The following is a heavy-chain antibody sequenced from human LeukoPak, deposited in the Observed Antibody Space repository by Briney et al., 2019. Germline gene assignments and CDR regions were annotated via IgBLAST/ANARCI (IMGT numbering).Heavy chain of an antibody. CDR2: INPNSGGT. CDR1: GYTFTGYY. Sequence: ASVRVSCKASGYTFTGYYMHWVRQAPGQGLEWMGWINPNSGGTNYAQKFQGRVTMTRDTSISTAYMELSRLRSDDTAVYYCARVLGNTMVRGVIRPFDYWGQGTLVTVSS. V-gene: IGHV1-2*02. D-gene: IGHD3-10*01. J-gene: IGHJ4*02. CDR3: ARVLGNTMVRGVIRPFDY.